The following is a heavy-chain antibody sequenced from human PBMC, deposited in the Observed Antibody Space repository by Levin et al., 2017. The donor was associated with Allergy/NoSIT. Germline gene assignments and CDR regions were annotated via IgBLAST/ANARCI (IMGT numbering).Heavy chain of an antibody. V-gene: IGHV3-30*18. CDR3: AKEMGPLYRAHYYYYYGMDV. Sequence: QPGGSLRLSCAASGFTFSSYGMHWVRQAPGKGLEWVAVISYDGSNKYYADSVKGRFTISRDNSKNTLYLQMNSLRAEDTAVYYCAKEMGPLYRAHYYYYYGMDVWGQGTTVTVSS. CDR1: GFTFSSYG. J-gene: IGHJ6*02. D-gene: IGHD1-26*01. CDR2: ISYDGSNK.